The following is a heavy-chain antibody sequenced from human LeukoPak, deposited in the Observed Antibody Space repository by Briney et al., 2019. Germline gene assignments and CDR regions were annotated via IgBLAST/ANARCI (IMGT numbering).Heavy chain of an antibody. CDR3: ARGEYFDWLPLNYGMDV. CDR2: INHSGST. CDR1: GGSFSGYY. J-gene: IGHJ6*02. V-gene: IGHV4-34*01. D-gene: IGHD3-9*01. Sequence: SETLSLTCAVYGGSFSGYYWSWIRQPPGKGLEWIGEINHSGSTNYNPSLKSRVTISVDTSKNQFPLKLSSVTAADTAVYYCARGEYFDWLPLNYGMDVWGQGTTVTVSS.